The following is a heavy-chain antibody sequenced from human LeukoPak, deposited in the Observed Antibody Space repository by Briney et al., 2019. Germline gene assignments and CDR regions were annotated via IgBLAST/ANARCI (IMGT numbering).Heavy chain of an antibody. J-gene: IGHJ3*02. CDR3: ASITMVRGGAFDI. CDR1: GFTFSSYG. D-gene: IGHD3-10*01. CDR2: ISGSGGST. V-gene: IGHV3-23*01. Sequence: PGGTLRLSCAASGFTFSSYGMSWVRQAPGKGLEWVSAISGSGGSTYYADSVKGRFTISRDNAKNSLYLQMNSLRAEDTAVYYCASITMVRGGAFDIWGQGTMVTVSS.